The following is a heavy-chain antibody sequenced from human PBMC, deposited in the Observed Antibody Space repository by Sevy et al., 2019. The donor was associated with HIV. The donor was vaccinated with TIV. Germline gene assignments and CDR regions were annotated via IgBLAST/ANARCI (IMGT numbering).Heavy chain of an antibody. Sequence: GGSLRLSCAASGFTFSSYALNWVRQAPGKGLEWVSTISGSGGSTYYAASVKGRFTISRDNSKNTLYLQMDGLRAGDTAVYYCAKDRYHTSGYYPEGAFDIWGQGTMVTVSS. CDR1: GFTFSSYA. V-gene: IGHV3-23*01. D-gene: IGHD3-22*01. CDR3: AKDRYHTSGYYPEGAFDI. J-gene: IGHJ3*02. CDR2: ISGSGGST.